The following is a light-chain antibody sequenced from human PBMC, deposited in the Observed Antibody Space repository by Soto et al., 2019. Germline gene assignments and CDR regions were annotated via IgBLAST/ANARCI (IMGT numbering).Light chain of an antibody. CDR1: SGSIASNY. Sequence: NFMLTQPHSVSESPGKTVTISCTGSSGSIASNYVQWYQQRPGSAPTTVIYEDNKRPAGVPDRFSGSVDTSSNSASLIISGLTTEDEADYYCQSIDTTNVVFGRGTKLTVL. J-gene: IGLJ3*02. CDR3: QSIDTTNVV. CDR2: EDN. V-gene: IGLV6-57*02.